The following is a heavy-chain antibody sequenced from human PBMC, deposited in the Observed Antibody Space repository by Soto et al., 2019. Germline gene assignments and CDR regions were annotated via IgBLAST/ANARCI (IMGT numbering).Heavy chain of an antibody. J-gene: IGHJ5*02. V-gene: IGHV3-74*01. D-gene: IGHD6-13*01. CDR1: GFTFTSHW. CDR3: AREIIAVIGTIRWFDP. Sequence: GSLRLSCAASGFTFTSHWIHWVRQAPGKWPVWVSRINCDGSSISYADSVKGRFTISRDNAKNTLYLQMNSLRAEDTAVYYCAREIIAVIGTIRWFDPWGQGTLVTVSS. CDR2: INCDGSSI.